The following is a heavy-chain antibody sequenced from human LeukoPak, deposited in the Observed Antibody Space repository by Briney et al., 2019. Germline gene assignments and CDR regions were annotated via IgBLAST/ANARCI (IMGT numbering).Heavy chain of an antibody. Sequence: PRRSLRLSCAASALIFSHYGMHWVRQAPGNGLEWVAVIWRDGTNRFYAGAVKGRFTISRDNSQNTLFLQMNSLRAEDTAMYYCARDAQRGFDYSNSLKYWGHGTLVTVSS. CDR2: IWRDGTNR. J-gene: IGHJ4*01. V-gene: IGHV3-33*01. CDR3: ARDAQRGFDYSNSLKY. CDR1: ALIFSHYG. D-gene: IGHD4-11*01.